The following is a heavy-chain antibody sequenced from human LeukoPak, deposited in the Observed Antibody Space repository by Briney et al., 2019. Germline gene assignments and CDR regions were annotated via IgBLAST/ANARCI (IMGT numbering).Heavy chain of an antibody. CDR1: GGTFSSYA. CDR2: IIPIFGTA. D-gene: IGHD4-17*01. J-gene: IGHJ4*02. V-gene: IGHV1-69*05. CDR3: ARGGRTVTTITPPDY. Sequence: ASVKVSCKASGGTFSSYAISWVRRAPGQGLEWMGGIIPIFGTANYAQKFQGRVTITTDESTSTAYMELSSLRSEDTAVYYCARGGRTVTTITPPDYWGQGTLVTVSS.